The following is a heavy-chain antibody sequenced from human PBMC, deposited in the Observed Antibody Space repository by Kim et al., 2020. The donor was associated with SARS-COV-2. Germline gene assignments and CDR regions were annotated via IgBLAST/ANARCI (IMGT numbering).Heavy chain of an antibody. V-gene: IGHV1-69*13. CDR2: IIPIFGTA. J-gene: IGHJ6*02. D-gene: IGHD6-13*01. CDR1: GGTFSSYA. Sequence: SVKVSCKASGGTFSSYAISWVRQAPGQGLEWMGGIIPIFGTANYAQKFQGRVTITADESTSTAYMELSSLRSEDTAVYYCARGYSSSWYDYYYYGMDVWGQGTTVTVSS. CDR3: ARGYSSSWYDYYYYGMDV.